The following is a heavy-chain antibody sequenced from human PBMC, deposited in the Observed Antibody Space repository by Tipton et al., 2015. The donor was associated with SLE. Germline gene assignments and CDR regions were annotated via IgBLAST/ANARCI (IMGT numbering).Heavy chain of an antibody. CDR3: AENTPHFF. CDR2: TSYDGSNR. J-gene: IGHJ4*02. CDR1: GFTFSSYG. D-gene: IGHD2/OR15-2a*01. Sequence: SLRLSCAASGFTFSSYGMHWVRQAPGKGLEWVAVTSYDGSNRYYADSVKGRFTISRDNSRNTLYLHMNSLRVEDTAVFYCAENTPHFFWGQGTLVSVSS. V-gene: IGHV3-30*12.